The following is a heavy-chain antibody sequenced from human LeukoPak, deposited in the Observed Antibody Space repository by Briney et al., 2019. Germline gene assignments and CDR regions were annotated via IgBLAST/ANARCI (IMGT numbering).Heavy chain of an antibody. D-gene: IGHD2-15*01. Sequence: SETLSLTCTVSGGSISSSSYYWGWIRQPPGKGLEGIGSIYYSGSTYYNPSLKRRVTISVDTSKNQFSLKLSSVTAADTAVYYCARLGVVVVAATRSYYFDYWGQGTLVTVSS. J-gene: IGHJ4*02. V-gene: IGHV4-39*01. CDR2: IYYSGST. CDR3: ARLGVVVVAATRSYYFDY. CDR1: GGSISSSSYY.